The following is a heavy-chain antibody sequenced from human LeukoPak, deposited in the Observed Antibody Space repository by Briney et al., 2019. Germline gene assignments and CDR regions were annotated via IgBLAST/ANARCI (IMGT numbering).Heavy chain of an antibody. CDR1: GASVSGSAYY. J-gene: IGHJ4*02. Sequence: SETLSLTCTVSGASVSGSAYYWGWIRQPAGKGLEYIGHIYASGSTNYNPSLKSRVTISIDTSKNQFSLKLTSMTAADTAVYYCARDSGGGSGSYYRYFDYWGQGTLVTVSS. V-gene: IGHV4-61*09. CDR2: IYASGST. D-gene: IGHD3-10*01. CDR3: ARDSGGGSGSYYRYFDY.